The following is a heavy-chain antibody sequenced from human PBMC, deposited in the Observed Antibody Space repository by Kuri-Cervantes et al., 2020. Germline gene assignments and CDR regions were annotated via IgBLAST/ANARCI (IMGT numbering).Heavy chain of an antibody. V-gene: IGHV1-18*01. CDR3: ARDLEAAPGINLTDY. Sequence: ASVKVSCKASGYTFNIYGITWVRQAPGEGLEWMGWVSAYNGDTNYAQKLQGRVTMTTDTSTSTAYMELRSLRSDDAAVYYCARDLEAAPGINLTDYWGQGTLVTVSS. CDR1: GYTFNIYG. J-gene: IGHJ4*02. D-gene: IGHD6-13*01. CDR2: VSAYNGDT.